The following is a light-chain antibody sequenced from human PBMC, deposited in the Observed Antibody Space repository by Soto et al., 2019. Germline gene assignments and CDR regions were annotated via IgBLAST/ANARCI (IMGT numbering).Light chain of an antibody. J-gene: IGLJ1*01. V-gene: IGLV2-14*01. Sequence: QSALTQPASVSGSPGQSITISCTGTNSDVGGNKYVSWYQQYPGKVPKLLINKVTNRPSGVSYRFSGSKSGNTASLTISALLAEDEADYFCASSTSDSLYVFGTGTKVTVL. CDR2: KVT. CDR3: ASSTSDSLYV. CDR1: NSDVGGNKY.